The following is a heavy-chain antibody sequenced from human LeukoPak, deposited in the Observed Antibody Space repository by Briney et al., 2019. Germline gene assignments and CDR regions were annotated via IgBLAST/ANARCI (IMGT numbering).Heavy chain of an antibody. D-gene: IGHD2-2*01. Sequence: SETLSLTCTVSGGSISSSTYYWGWIRQPPGKGLEWIVSIYYSGSTYYSPSLKSRVTISVDTSKNQFSLKLSSVTAADTAVYYCARSDCSSTSCYSPALAWFDPWGQGTLVTVSS. J-gene: IGHJ5*02. CDR3: ARSDCSSTSCYSPALAWFDP. CDR2: IYYSGST. CDR1: GGSISSSTYY. V-gene: IGHV4-39*01.